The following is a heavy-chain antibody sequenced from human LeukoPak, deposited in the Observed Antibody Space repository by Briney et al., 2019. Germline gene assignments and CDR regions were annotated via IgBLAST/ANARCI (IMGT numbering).Heavy chain of an antibody. Sequence: GGSLRLSCAVSGFTFSGSAMHWVRQASGKGLEWVGRIRSKANSYATAYPASMKGRFIISREDSNNTAYLQMNGLKSDDTAVYYCSRVAYGGNRDAFDVWGQGTMVTVSS. CDR2: IRSKANSYAT. CDR1: GFTFSGSA. CDR3: SRVAYGGNRDAFDV. V-gene: IGHV3-73*01. J-gene: IGHJ3*01. D-gene: IGHD4-23*01.